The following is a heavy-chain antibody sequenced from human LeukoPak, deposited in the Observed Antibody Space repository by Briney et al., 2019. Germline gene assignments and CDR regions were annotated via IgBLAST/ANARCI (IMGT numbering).Heavy chain of an antibody. CDR1: GFTFTNDF. CDR2: MKVDGSDI. Sequence: SGGSLRLSCAASGFTFTNDFMTWVRQAPGKGLEWVANMKVDGSDIHYVDSVKGRFTISSDNAKNSLYLQMNSLRAEDMALYYCAKDMEPRELLRRSPGSPLDYWGQGTLVTVSS. D-gene: IGHD1-26*01. V-gene: IGHV3-7*03. J-gene: IGHJ4*02. CDR3: AKDMEPRELLRRSPGSPLDY.